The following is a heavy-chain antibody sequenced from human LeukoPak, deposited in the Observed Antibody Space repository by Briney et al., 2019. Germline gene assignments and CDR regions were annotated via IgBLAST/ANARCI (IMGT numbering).Heavy chain of an antibody. CDR1: GGSISSYY. V-gene: IGHV4-59*01. D-gene: IGHD3-22*01. CDR2: IYYSGST. J-gene: IGHJ5*02. CDR3: ARGGTMILNWFDP. Sequence: SETLSLTCTVSGGSISSYYWSWIRQPPGKGLEWIGYIYYSGSTNYNPSLKSRVTISVDTSKNQFSLKLSSVTAADTAAYYCARGGTMILNWFDPWGQGTLVTVSS.